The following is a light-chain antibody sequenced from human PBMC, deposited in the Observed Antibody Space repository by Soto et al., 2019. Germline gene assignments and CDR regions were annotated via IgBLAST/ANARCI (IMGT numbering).Light chain of an antibody. CDR2: GAS. V-gene: IGKV3-20*01. CDR3: QQYGSSLIT. Sequence: EIVLTQSPGTLSLSPGERATLSCRASQSVSSSYLAWYQQKPGQAPRLLIYGASSRATGIPDRFSGSGSGTDLSLTNSSLEPDDFEVYYCQQYGSSLITLGQGTRREIK. CDR1: QSVSSSY. J-gene: IGKJ5*01.